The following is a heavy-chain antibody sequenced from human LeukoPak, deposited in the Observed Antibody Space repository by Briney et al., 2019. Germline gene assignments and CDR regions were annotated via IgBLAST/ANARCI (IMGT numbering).Heavy chain of an antibody. Sequence: GGSLRLSCAASGFTFSSYWMSWVRQAPGKGLEWVANIKQDGSEKYYVDSVEGRFTISRDNAKNSLYLQMNSLRAEDTAVYYCARDPARVFTYFDYWGQGTLVTVSS. D-gene: IGHD2-15*01. J-gene: IGHJ4*02. V-gene: IGHV3-7*01. CDR1: GFTFSSYW. CDR3: ARDPARVFTYFDY. CDR2: IKQDGSEK.